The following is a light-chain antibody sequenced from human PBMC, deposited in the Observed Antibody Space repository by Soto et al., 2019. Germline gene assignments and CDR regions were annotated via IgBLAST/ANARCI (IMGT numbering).Light chain of an antibody. CDR3: QQYGTSLWT. V-gene: IGKV3-20*01. Sequence: EIVLTQSPGTLSLSPRERATLSCRASQSVSSTSLAWYQQKPGQAPRLLIYGASTRATGIPDRFSGSGSGTDFTLTISRVEPEDFALYYCQQYGTSLWTFGQGTKVHI. CDR2: GAS. J-gene: IGKJ1*01. CDR1: QSVSSTS.